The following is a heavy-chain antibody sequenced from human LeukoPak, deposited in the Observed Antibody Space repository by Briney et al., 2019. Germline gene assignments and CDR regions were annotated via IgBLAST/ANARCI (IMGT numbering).Heavy chain of an antibody. V-gene: IGHV3-7*04. J-gene: IGHJ4*02. CDR3: ARDSQHLNFDH. Sequence: GGSLRLSCAASGFTFSNYWMNWVRQAPGKGLEWVANIKEDGSGKYYVDSVKGRFTISRDNAKNSLCLQMDSLRAEDTAVYYCARDSQHLNFDHWGQGTLVTVSS. D-gene: IGHD3-3*02. CDR2: IKEDGSGK. CDR1: GFTFSNYW.